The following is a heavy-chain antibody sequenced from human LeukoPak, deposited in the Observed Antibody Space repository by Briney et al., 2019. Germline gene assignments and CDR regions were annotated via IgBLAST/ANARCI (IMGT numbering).Heavy chain of an antibody. CDR3: ARDPLVYYDSSGYSYFDY. Sequence: ASVKVSRKASGYTFTSYGISWVRQAPGQGLEWMGWISAYNGNTNYAQKLQGRVTMTTDTSTSTAYMELRSLRSDDTAVYYCARDPLVYYDSSGYSYFDYWGQGTLVTVSS. D-gene: IGHD3-22*01. V-gene: IGHV1-18*01. CDR2: ISAYNGNT. J-gene: IGHJ4*02. CDR1: GYTFTSYG.